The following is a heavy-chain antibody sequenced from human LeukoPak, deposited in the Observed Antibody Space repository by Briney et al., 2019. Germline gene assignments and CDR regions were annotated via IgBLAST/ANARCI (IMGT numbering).Heavy chain of an antibody. CDR2: ISTSGSTT. V-gene: IGHV3-11*01. J-gene: IGHJ6*02. CDR3: ARDLPDSGYSSGWYVTYYYYGMDV. Sequence: GGSLRLSCAASGITFRDYWMSWIRQAPGKGLEWVSCISTSGSTTYYADSVKGRFTISRDNAKSSLYLQMNSLRAEDTAVYYCARDLPDSGYSSGWYVTYYYYGMDVWGQGTTVTVSS. D-gene: IGHD6-19*01. CDR1: GITFRDYW.